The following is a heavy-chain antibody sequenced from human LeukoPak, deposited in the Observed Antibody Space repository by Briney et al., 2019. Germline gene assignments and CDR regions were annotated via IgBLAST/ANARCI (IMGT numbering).Heavy chain of an antibody. CDR1: DFSLITYA. D-gene: IGHD1-14*01. V-gene: IGHV3-53*01. J-gene: IGHJ3*02. Sequence: PGGSLRLSCAASDFSLITYAMSWVRQAPGKGLEWVSVIYSGGSTYYADSVKGRFTISRDNSKNTLYLQMNSLRAEDTAVYYCARDLSVRSVTRNAFDIWGQGTMVTVSS. CDR2: IYSGGST. CDR3: ARDLSVRSVTRNAFDI.